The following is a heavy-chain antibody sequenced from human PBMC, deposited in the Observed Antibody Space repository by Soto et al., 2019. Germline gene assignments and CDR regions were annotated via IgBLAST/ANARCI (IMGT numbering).Heavy chain of an antibody. J-gene: IGHJ4*02. D-gene: IGHD2-8*01. CDR1: CDSIINYF. Sequence: PSETLSLTCSVSCDSIINYFWIWIRQPPGKGLEWIGHFYHSGTTNYSPALKSRVTISIDQSKNQFSLRLNSVTAADTAVYFCARDPGYCTNGVCPIFDFWGQGIPVTVSS. CDR2: FYHSGTT. CDR3: ARDPGYCTNGVCPIFDF. V-gene: IGHV4-59*01.